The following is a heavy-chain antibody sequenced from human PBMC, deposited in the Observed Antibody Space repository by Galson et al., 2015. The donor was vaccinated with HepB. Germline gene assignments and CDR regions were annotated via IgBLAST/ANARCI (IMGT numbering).Heavy chain of an antibody. CDR1: GFSFGEYG. V-gene: IGHV3-9*01. CDR3: AKEGPSSLDY. Sequence: SLRLSCAASGFSFGEYGMQWVRQAPGKGLEWVSGISWNGGTIDYADSVKGRFTISRDNAKNSLYLQMNSLRGEDTALYYCAKEGPSSLDYWGQGTLVTVSS. J-gene: IGHJ4*02. CDR2: ISWNGGTI.